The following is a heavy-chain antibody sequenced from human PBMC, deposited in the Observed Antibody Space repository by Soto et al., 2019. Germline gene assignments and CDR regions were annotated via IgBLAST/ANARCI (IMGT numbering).Heavy chain of an antibody. CDR3: ARGVGRYGSNLDY. Sequence: QVQLQESGPGLVKPSETLSLTCTVSGGSISSYCWSWVRQPPGEGLEWIANICNSGGTNYNPSLKSRVVISGDKSRNQFSLKLSSVTAADTAVYYCARGVGRYGSNLDYWGQGTLVTVSS. J-gene: IGHJ4*02. CDR2: ICNSGGT. CDR1: GGSISSYC. V-gene: IGHV4-59*01. D-gene: IGHD1-26*01.